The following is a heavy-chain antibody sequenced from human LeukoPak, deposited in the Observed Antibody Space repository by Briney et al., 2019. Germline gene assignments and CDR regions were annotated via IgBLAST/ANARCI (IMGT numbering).Heavy chain of an antibody. D-gene: IGHD4-23*01. J-gene: IGHJ5*02. CDR1: GYTFTTYD. CDR2: MNPNSSNT. Sequence: GASVKVSCKASGYTFTTYDINWVRQATGQGLEWMGWMNPNSSNTGYAQKFQGRVTMTRNTSISTAYMELSSLRSEDTAVYYCARGPNKSDGGNSGSAWFDPWGQGTLVTVSS. CDR3: ARGPNKSDGGNSGSAWFDP. V-gene: IGHV1-8*01.